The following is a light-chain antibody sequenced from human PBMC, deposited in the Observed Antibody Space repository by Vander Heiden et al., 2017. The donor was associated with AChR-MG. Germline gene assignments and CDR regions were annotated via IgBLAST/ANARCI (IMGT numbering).Light chain of an antibody. J-gene: IGLJ3*02. V-gene: IGLV1-44*01. CDR3: AAWDDSLNGPV. Sequence: QSVLTQPPSASGTPGQRVTIPCSGSSSNIGSNTVNWYQQLPGTAPKLLIYSNNQRPSGVPDPFSGSKSGTSASLAISGLQSEDEADYYCAAWDDSLNGPVFGGGTKLTVL. CDR2: SNN. CDR1: SSNIGSNT.